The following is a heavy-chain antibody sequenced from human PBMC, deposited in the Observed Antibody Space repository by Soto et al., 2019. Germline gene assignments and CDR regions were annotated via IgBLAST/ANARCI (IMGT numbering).Heavy chain of an antibody. CDR1: GYTFTSYD. CDR2: MNPNSGNT. Sequence: ASVKVSCKASGYTFTSYDINWVRQATGQGLEWMGWMNPNSGNTGYAQKFQGRVTITADESTSTAYMELSSLRSEDTAVYYCARIGEAARPARTQAEYYYYGMDVWGQGTTVTVSS. V-gene: IGHV1-8*01. D-gene: IGHD6-6*01. CDR3: ARIGEAARPARTQAEYYYYGMDV. J-gene: IGHJ6*02.